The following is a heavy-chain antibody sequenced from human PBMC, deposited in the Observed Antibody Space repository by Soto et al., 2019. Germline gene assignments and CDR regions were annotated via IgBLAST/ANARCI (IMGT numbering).Heavy chain of an antibody. CDR1: GFTFSTSA. Sequence: HPGGSLRLSCAPSGFTFSTSAMTWVRQVPQKGLEWVSSISGSGTKTYLADSVKGRFTISRDNSKNTLYLQMNSLRAEDTALYYCAKEGQFDLLAGYYFYWGQGALVTVSS. J-gene: IGHJ4*02. CDR2: ISGSGTKT. D-gene: IGHD3-9*01. CDR3: AKEGQFDLLAGYYFY. V-gene: IGHV3-23*01.